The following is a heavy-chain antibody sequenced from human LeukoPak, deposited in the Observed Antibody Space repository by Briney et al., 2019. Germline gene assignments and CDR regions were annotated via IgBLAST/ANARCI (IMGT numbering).Heavy chain of an antibody. CDR3: ARDTDGGSGWRRFDY. CDR1: GYTFTGYY. CDR2: INPNSGGT. D-gene: IGHD6-19*01. J-gene: IGHJ4*02. V-gene: IGHV1-2*02. Sequence: ASVKVSCKTSGYTFTGYYMHWVRQAPGQGLEWMGWINPNSGGTNYAQKFQGRVTMTRDTSISTAYMELSRLRSDDTAVYYCARDTDGGSGWRRFDYWGQGTLVTVSS.